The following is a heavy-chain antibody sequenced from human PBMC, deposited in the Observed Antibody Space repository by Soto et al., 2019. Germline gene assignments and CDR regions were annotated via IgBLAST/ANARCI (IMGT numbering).Heavy chain of an antibody. D-gene: IGHD2-21*02. CDR2: ISGSGANT. J-gene: IGHJ4*02. Sequence: GSLRLSCAASGFSISSDAMSWVRQAPGKGLEWVSGISGSGANTNYADSVKGRFAISIDNSKNTLYLQMSSLRAEDTAVYYCAKRQSGNFGPFDSWGQGTLVTV. V-gene: IGHV3-23*01. CDR3: AKRQSGNFGPFDS. CDR1: GFSISSDA.